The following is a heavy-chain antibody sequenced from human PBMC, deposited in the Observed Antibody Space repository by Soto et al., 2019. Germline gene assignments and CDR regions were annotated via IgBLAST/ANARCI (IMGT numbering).Heavy chain of an antibody. Sequence: HGGSLRLSCAASGFTFSDYYMSWIRQAPGKGLEWVSYISSSSSYTNYADSVKGRFTISRDNAKNSLYLQMNSLRAEDTAVYYCARDHYGPGWFDPWGQGTLVTVSS. CDR3: ARDHYGPGWFDP. V-gene: IGHV3-11*05. J-gene: IGHJ5*02. D-gene: IGHD3-10*01. CDR1: GFTFSDYY. CDR2: ISSSSSYT.